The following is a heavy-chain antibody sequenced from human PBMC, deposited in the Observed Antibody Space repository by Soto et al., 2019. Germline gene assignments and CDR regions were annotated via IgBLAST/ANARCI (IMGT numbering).Heavy chain of an antibody. V-gene: IGHV1-69*08. D-gene: IGHD5-12*01. CDR2: TIPILDVA. Sequence: QVQLVQSGAEVKKPGSSVKVSCKASGGTFSTSTFTWVRQAPGQGLEWMGRTIPILDVADYAQDFQGRVTITADKPTSTAYMALTSLTSKDTAVYYCARDSPIGSTYSGYDAIDSWGQGTLVTVSS. CDR1: GGTFSTST. J-gene: IGHJ4*02. CDR3: ARDSPIGSTYSGYDAIDS.